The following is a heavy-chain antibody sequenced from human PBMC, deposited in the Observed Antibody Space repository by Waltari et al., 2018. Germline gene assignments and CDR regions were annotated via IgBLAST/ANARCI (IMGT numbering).Heavy chain of an antibody. D-gene: IGHD2-2*01. CDR3: ARLGGDRFGSLRHCGPASCTTWIDP. CDR1: GGSIRGFY. J-gene: IGHJ5*02. V-gene: IGHV4-59*01. Sequence: VLLEESGPGLVTPSETLSLPCTVSGGSIRGFYWTWIRPPPGTGLEYIGYIFYTGNTNYNPSLKSRVIISVDTSRNQFSLKMRSLTAADTAVYYCARLGGDRFGSLRHCGPASCTTWIDPWGRGTLVTVSS. CDR2: IFYTGNT.